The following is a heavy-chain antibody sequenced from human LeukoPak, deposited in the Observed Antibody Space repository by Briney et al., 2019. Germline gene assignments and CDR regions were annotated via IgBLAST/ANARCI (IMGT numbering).Heavy chain of an antibody. CDR1: GGSISSYY. J-gene: IGHJ2*01. Sequence: SETLSLTXAVSGGSISSYYWSWIRQPPGKGLEWIGYVYYSGSIYYNPSLKSRVTMSVDTSRNQFSLKLSSVTAVDTAVYYCARRSYDSSGYRDWYFDLWGRGTLVTVSS. CDR3: ARRSYDSSGYRDWYFDL. V-gene: IGHV4-59*04. CDR2: VYYSGSI. D-gene: IGHD3-22*01.